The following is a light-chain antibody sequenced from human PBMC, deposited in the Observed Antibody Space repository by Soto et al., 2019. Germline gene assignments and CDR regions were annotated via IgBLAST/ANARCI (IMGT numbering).Light chain of an antibody. CDR3: QQRSNWPPYT. J-gene: IGKJ2*01. CDR2: DAS. Sequence: EIVLTQSPATLSLSPGERATLSCRASQSVSSYLAWYQQNPGQAPRLLIYDASNRATGIPARFSGSESGTAFTLTISSLEPEDFAVYYCQQRSNWPPYTFGQGTKLEIK. V-gene: IGKV3-11*01. CDR1: QSVSSY.